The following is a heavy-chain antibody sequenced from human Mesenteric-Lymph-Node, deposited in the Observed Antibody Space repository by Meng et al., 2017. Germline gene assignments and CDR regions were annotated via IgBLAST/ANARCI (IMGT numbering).Heavy chain of an antibody. CDR3: ARGIVDGYGGDSWFDP. CDR2: LHPNRGDT. Sequence: QVQLVQSWAEVKKTGAPVKGSCKGSGYTLHDNYMQWVRQAPGQGLEWMGRLHPNRGDTNYAQKFQGRVTMTRDTSISTAYMELSRLTSDDTAVYYCARGIVDGYGGDSWFDPWGQGTLVTVSS. J-gene: IGHJ5*02. CDR1: GYTLHDNY. V-gene: IGHV1-2*06. D-gene: IGHD5-18*01.